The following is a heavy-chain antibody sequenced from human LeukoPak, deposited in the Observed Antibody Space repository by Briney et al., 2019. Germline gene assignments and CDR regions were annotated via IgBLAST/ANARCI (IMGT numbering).Heavy chain of an antibody. Sequence: SETLSLTCTASGGSINDASWNWIRQPPGQGLEWIGYIYHSGGTNYNPSLKSRVTISLDTSKNQFSLKLSSVTAADTAVYYCARVGTYYQSLDSWGQGTLVTVSS. J-gene: IGHJ4*02. D-gene: IGHD3-10*01. CDR1: GGSINDAS. V-gene: IGHV4-59*01. CDR2: IYHSGGT. CDR3: ARVGTYYQSLDS.